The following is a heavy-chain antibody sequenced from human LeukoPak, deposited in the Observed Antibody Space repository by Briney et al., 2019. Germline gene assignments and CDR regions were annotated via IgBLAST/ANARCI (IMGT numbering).Heavy chain of an antibody. J-gene: IGHJ4*02. V-gene: IGHV1-8*01. CDR1: GYTFTSYD. CDR2: MNPNSGNT. Sequence: ASVKVSCKASGYTFTSYDINWVRQATGQGLEWMGWMNPNSGNTGYAQKFQGRVTITADESTSTAYMELSSLRSEDTAVYYCARERGYSYPEYYFDYWGQGTLVTVSS. CDR3: ARERGYSYPEYYFDY. D-gene: IGHD5-18*01.